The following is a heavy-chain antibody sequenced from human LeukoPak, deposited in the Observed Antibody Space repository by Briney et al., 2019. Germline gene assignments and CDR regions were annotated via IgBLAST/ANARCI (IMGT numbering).Heavy chain of an antibody. J-gene: IGHJ4*02. CDR2: IYPGDSDT. CDR3: ARKGGIYYGSGSYYKSPFDY. D-gene: IGHD3-10*01. V-gene: IGHV5-51*03. Sequence: GESLKISCKGSGYSFTSYWIGWVRQMPGKGLEWMGIIYPGDSDTRYSPSFQGQVTISADKSISTAYLQWSSLKASDTPMYYCARKGGIYYGSGSYYKSPFDYWGQGTLVTVSS. CDR1: GYSFTSYW.